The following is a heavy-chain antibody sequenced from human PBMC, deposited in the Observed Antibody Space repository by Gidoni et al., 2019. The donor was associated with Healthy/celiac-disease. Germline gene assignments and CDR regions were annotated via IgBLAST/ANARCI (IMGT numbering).Heavy chain of an antibody. Sequence: EVQLVESGGGLVQPGWSLRLSCAASGFTFSSYWMSWVRQAPGKGLEWVANIKQDGSEKYYVDSVKGRFTISRDNAKNSLYLQMNSLRAEDTAVYYCALDSSGWYANDYWGQGTLVTVSS. CDR2: IKQDGSEK. D-gene: IGHD6-19*01. V-gene: IGHV3-7*01. CDR3: ALDSSGWYANDY. J-gene: IGHJ4*02. CDR1: GFTFSSYW.